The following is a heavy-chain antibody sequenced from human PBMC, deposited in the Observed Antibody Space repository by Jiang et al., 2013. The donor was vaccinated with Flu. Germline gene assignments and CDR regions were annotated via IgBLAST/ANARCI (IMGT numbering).Heavy chain of an antibody. CDR3: ARGVFTRGFDY. Sequence: AISGDSVSTNSGSWNWIRQSPSRGLEWLGRTYYRSKWYNDYAVSVEGRIAIHPDTSKNQFSLQLNSVTPEDTAVYYCARGVFTRGFDYWGQGTVVTLSS. V-gene: IGHV6-1*01. J-gene: IGHJ4*02. D-gene: IGHD3-10*01. CDR2: TYYRSKWYN. CDR1: GDSVSTNSGS.